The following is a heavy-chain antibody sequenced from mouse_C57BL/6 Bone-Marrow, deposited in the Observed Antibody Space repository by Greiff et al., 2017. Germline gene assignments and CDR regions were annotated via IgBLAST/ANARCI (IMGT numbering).Heavy chain of an antibody. V-gene: IGHV5-9*01. CDR3: ARQVTTALATKYFDD. D-gene: IGHD1-1*01. Sequence: EVKLVESGGGLVKPGGSLKFSCAASGFTFSSYTMSWVPQTPEQRLQWVAAISGGGGSTYYPDSLKGRFTISKDNDKNSLYLQMSSVKTEDTALYYGARQVTTALATKYFDDWGKGTTGTVSA. CDR2: ISGGGGST. J-gene: IGHJ1*03. CDR1: GFTFSSYT.